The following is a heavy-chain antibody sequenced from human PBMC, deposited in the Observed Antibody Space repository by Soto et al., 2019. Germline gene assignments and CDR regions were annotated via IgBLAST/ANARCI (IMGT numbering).Heavy chain of an antibody. Sequence: EVQLVESGGGLVQPGGSLRLSCAASGFTLSDHYMDWVRQAPGKGLEWVGRTKNKANRYTTAYAASVNGRFTISRDDSKNSLYLQMNSRKTEDTAVYYCARWVSGSPDNWGQGTLVTVSS. CDR2: TKNKANRYTT. V-gene: IGHV3-72*01. CDR3: ARWVSGSPDN. J-gene: IGHJ4*02. CDR1: GFTLSDHY. D-gene: IGHD1-26*01.